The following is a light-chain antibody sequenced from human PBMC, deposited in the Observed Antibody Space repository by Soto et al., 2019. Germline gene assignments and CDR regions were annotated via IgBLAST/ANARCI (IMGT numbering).Light chain of an antibody. J-gene: IGKJ4*01. CDR3: QQYGDSPT. CDR2: GAS. CDR1: QSVRSRY. V-gene: IGKV3-20*01. Sequence: EIVLTQSPGTLFLSPGERATLSCRASQSVRSRYVAWYQQKPGQAPRLLIYGASSRATGIPDRFSGSGSGKDYTFTIIRLEPEDLAVYYCQQYGDSPTFGGGTKVEIK.